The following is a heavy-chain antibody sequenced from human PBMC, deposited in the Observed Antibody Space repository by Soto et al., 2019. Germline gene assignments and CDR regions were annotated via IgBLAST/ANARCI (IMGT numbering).Heavy chain of an antibody. CDR3: ASTLRIAARPNSWFDP. Sequence: EVQLLESGGGLVQPGGSLRLSCAASGFTFGNSAMSWVRQAPGKGLEWVSAISGSGGSTYYADSVKGRFTISRDNFKSTLFLQMNSLRGEDTAVYYCASTLRIAARPNSWFDPWGQGTLVTVSS. CDR1: GFTFGNSA. D-gene: IGHD6-6*01. J-gene: IGHJ5*02. CDR2: ISGSGGST. V-gene: IGHV3-23*01.